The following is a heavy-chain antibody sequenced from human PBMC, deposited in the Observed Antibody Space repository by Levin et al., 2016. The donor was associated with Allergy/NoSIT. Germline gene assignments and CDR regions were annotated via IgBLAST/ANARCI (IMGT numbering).Heavy chain of an antibody. J-gene: IGHJ2*01. D-gene: IGHD6-19*01. CDR2: IYHSGST. V-gene: IGHV4-38-2*02. CDR3: ARDMDPLIAVAGTAPYWYFDL. Sequence: WIRQPPGKGLEWIGSIYHSGSTYYNPSLKSRVTISVDTSKNQFSLKLSSVTAADTAVYYCARDMDPLIAVAGTAPYWYFDLWGRGTLVTVSS.